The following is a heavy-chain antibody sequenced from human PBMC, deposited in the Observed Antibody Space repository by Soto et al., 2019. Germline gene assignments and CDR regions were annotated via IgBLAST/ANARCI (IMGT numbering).Heavy chain of an antibody. CDR1: GCTFSSYA. D-gene: IGHD3-22*01. J-gene: IGHJ3*02. Sequence: SVKVSCKASGCTFSSYAISWVRQAPGQGLEWMGGIIPIFGTANYAQKLQGRVTITADESTSTAYMELSSLRSEDTAVYYCARVGYYFDSSGYPECYGFAAFDIWGKVTMVSVPS. V-gene: IGHV1-69*13. CDR2: IIPIFGTA. CDR3: ARVGYYFDSSGYPECYGFAAFDI.